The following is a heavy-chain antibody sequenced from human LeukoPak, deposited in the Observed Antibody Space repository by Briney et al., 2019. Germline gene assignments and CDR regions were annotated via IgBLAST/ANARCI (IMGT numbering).Heavy chain of an antibody. CDR3: AREPGGYYDSSGFLDD. D-gene: IGHD3-22*01. J-gene: IGHJ4*02. V-gene: IGHV3-74*01. CDR1: GFTFSSYW. CDR2: INSDGSIT. Sequence: PGGSLRLSCATSGFTFSSYWMHWVRQVPGRGLVWVSRINSDGSITDYADSVKGRFTIARDTALNTLHLQMNSLRVEDTAMYYCAREPGGYYDSSGFLDDWGQGTLVTVSS.